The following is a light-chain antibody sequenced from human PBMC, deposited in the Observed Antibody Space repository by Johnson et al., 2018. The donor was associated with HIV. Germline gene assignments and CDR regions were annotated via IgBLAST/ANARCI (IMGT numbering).Light chain of an antibody. J-gene: IGLJ1*01. V-gene: IGLV1-51*01. Sequence: QAVLTQPPSVSAAPGQKVTISCSGISSKIGNNYVSWYQQLPGTAPKLLIYDNNKRPSGIPDRFSGSKSGTSATLGITGLQTGDEADYYCGTWYSSLSAYVFGTGTKVTVL. CDR3: GTWYSSLSAYV. CDR2: DNN. CDR1: SSKIGNNY.